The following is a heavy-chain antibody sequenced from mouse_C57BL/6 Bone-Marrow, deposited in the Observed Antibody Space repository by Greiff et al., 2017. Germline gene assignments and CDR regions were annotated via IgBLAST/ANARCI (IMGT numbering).Heavy chain of an antibody. J-gene: IGHJ4*01. V-gene: IGHV5-16*01. CDR2: INYDGSST. CDR3: ARDDESLAMDY. Sequence: EVKLMESEGGLVQPGSSMKLSCTASGFTFSDYYMAWVSQVPEKGLEWVANINYDGSSTYYLDSLKSRFITSRDNAKNILYLQMSSLKSEDTATYYSARDDESLAMDYWGQGTSVTVSS. CDR1: GFTFSDYY. D-gene: IGHD6-2*01.